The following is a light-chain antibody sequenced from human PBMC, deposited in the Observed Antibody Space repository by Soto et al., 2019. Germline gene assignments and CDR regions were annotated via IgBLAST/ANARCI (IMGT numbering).Light chain of an antibody. J-gene: IGKJ2*01. V-gene: IGKV1-39*01. CDR1: QSINIY. CDR2: GAS. CDR3: QQSYRSPYT. Sequence: IQMTQSPSSLSASVGDSVTVTCRASQSINIYLNWYQQKPGKAPTLLIYGASSLQIGVPSMFTGGGSRTDFTLTISSLQPEDFATYDCQQSYRSPYTFGQGTKLEIK.